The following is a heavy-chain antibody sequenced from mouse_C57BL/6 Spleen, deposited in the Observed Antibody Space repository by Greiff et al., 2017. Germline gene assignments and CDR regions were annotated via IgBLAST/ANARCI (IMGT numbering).Heavy chain of an antibody. J-gene: IGHJ1*03. D-gene: IGHD3-3*01. CDR3: ARQGGRGYFDV. V-gene: IGHV5-2*01. CDR1: EYEFPSHD. Sequence: EVQLVESGGGLVQPGGSMKLSCESNEYEFPSHDMSWVRKTPEKRLELVAAINSDGGSTYYPDTMERRFIISRDNTKRTLYLQMSSLRSEDTALYYGARQGGRGYFDVWGTGTTVTVSS. CDR2: INSDGGST.